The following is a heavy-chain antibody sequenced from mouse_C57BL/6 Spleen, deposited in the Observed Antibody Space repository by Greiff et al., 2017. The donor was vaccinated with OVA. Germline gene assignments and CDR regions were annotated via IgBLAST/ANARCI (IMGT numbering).Heavy chain of an antibody. CDR3: ARRHYGSRVLDY. CDR2: IRNKANGYTT. CDR1: GFTFTDYY. V-gene: IGHV7-3*01. J-gene: IGHJ2*01. D-gene: IGHD1-1*01. Sequence: EVQGVESGGGLVQPGGSLSLSCAASGFTFTDYYMSWVRQPPGKALEWLGFIRNKANGYTTEYSASVKGRFTISRDNSQSILYLPMNALRAEDSATYYCARRHYGSRVLDYWGQGTTRTVSS.